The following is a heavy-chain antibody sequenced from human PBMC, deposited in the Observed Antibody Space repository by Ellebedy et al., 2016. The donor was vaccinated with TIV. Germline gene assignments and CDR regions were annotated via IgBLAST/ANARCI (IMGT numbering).Heavy chain of an antibody. J-gene: IGHJ4*02. CDR2: IYSAGTT. D-gene: IGHD1-26*01. Sequence: GGSLRLSCAVSGFTISSNYMSWVRQAPGKGLDWVSIIYSAGTTYYADSAKGRFTISRDTSKNTLYLQMNSLRGEDTAVYYCARVDLGLAFHYWGRGALVTVSS. CDR1: GFTISSNY. CDR3: ARVDLGLAFHY. V-gene: IGHV3-53*01.